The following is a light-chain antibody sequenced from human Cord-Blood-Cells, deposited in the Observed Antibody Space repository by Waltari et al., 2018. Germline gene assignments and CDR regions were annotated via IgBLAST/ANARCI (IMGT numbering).Light chain of an antibody. CDR2: GAA. V-gene: IGKV3-15*01. J-gene: IGKJ2*01. Sequence: ELVMTQSPATLSVSPGERATPPCRASQSVSSNLAWYQQKPGQAPRLLIYGAATRATGIPARFSGSGSGTEFTLTISSLQSEDFAVYYCQQYNNWPPKYTFGQGTKLEIK. CDR3: QQYNNWPPKYT. CDR1: QSVSSN.